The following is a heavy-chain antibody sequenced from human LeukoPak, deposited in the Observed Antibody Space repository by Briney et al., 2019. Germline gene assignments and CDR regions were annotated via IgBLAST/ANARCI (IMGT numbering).Heavy chain of an antibody. CDR3: SIVVVPAATLDYFDY. Sequence: PSETLSLTCAVYGGSFSGYYWSWIRQPPGKGLEWIGEINHSGSTNYNPSLKSRVTISVDTSKNQFSLKLSSVTAADTAVYYCSIVVVPAATLDYFDYWGQRTLVTVSS. CDR2: INHSGST. J-gene: IGHJ4*02. CDR1: GGSFSGYY. V-gene: IGHV4-34*01. D-gene: IGHD2-2*01.